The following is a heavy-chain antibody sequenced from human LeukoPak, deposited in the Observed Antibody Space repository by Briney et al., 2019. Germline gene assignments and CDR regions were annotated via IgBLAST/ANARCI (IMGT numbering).Heavy chain of an antibody. CDR2: IIPILGIA. J-gene: IGHJ4*02. D-gene: IGHD3-3*01. CDR1: GGTFSSYA. CDR3: ARAANLGVAAKEDYY. Sequence: SVKVSCKASGGTFSSYAISWVRQAPGQGLEWMGRIIPILGIANYAQKFQGRVTITADKSTSTAYMELSSLRSEDTAVYYCARAANLGVAAKEDYYWGQGALVTVSS. V-gene: IGHV1-69*04.